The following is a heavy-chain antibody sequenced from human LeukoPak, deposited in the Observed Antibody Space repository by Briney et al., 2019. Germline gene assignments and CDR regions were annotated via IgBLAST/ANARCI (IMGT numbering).Heavy chain of an antibody. J-gene: IGHJ6*03. D-gene: IGHD6-13*01. CDR2: ISDSSSYI. CDR3: AREYYSSYYYYMDV. Sequence: GRSLRLSCAASGITFSTYSMNWVRQAPGKGLEWVSSISDSSSYIYYADSVKGRFTISRDNAKNLLYLQMSSLRAEDTAVYCCAREYYSSYYYYMDVWGKGTTVTVSS. V-gene: IGHV3-21*01. CDR1: GITFSTYS.